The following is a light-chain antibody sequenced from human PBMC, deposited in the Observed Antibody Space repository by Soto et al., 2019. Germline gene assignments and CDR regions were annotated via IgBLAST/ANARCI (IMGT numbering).Light chain of an antibody. CDR2: AAS. V-gene: IGKV1-39*01. Sequence: DIQMTQSPSSLSASVGDRVTITCRASQSISSYLNWYQQKPGKAPKLLIYAASSLQSGVPSRFSGSGSGTDFTLTISSLQPEDFATYYCQQSYSTSRGFGQGTRL. CDR1: QSISSY. J-gene: IGKJ5*01. CDR3: QQSYSTSRG.